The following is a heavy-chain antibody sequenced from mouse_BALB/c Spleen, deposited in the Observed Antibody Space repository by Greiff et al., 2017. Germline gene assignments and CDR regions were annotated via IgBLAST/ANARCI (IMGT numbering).Heavy chain of an antibody. Sequence: VKLQESGPELVKPGASVRISCKASGYTFTSYYIHWVKQRPGQGLEWIGWIYPGNVNTKYNEKFKGKATLTADKSSSTAYMQLSSLTSEDSAVYFCARGDYVHDFDYWGQGTTLTVSS. CDR3: ARGDYVHDFDY. CDR1: GYTFTSYY. D-gene: IGHD2-4*01. CDR2: IYPGNVNT. J-gene: IGHJ2*01. V-gene: IGHV1S56*01.